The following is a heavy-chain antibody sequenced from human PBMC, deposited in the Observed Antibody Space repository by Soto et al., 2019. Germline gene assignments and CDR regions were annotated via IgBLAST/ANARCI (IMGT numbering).Heavy chain of an antibody. D-gene: IGHD6-19*01. Sequence: ASETLSLTCTVSGGSIISYYWIWIRQPPGKGLEWIGYIYYSGSTNYNPSLKSRVTISVDTSKNQFSLKLSSVTAADTAVYYCARHANRPGAARGWFYYYYMDVWGKGTTVTVSS. CDR2: IYYSGST. CDR1: GGSIISYY. CDR3: ARHANRPGAARGWFYYYYMDV. J-gene: IGHJ6*03. V-gene: IGHV4-59*08.